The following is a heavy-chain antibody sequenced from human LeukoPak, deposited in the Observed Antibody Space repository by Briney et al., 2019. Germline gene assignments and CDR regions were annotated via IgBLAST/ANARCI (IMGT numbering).Heavy chain of an antibody. V-gene: IGHV1-2*02. Sequence: ASVTVSCKASGYTFTGYYMHWVRQAPGQGLEWMGWINPNSGGTNYAQKFQGRVTMTRDTSISTAYMELSRLRSDDTAVYYCAREALRYFDTLYGMDVWGQGTTVTVSS. CDR3: AREALRYFDTLYGMDV. CDR2: INPNSGGT. D-gene: IGHD3-9*01. J-gene: IGHJ6*02. CDR1: GYTFTGYY.